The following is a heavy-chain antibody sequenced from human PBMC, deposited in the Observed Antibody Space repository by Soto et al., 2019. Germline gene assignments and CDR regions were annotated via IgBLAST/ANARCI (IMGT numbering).Heavy chain of an antibody. V-gene: IGHV4-31*03. D-gene: IGHD2-15*01. J-gene: IGHJ5*02. Sequence: QVQLQESGPGLVKPSQTLSLTSTVSGGSISSGGYYWCWIRQHPGKGLEWIGYIYYSGSTYYNPSLKIRVTISDDTSKNRFSLKLISVTAADTVVYYCARGLYCSGGSCRPENWFDTWGQGTLVTVSS. CDR1: GGSISSGGYY. CDR2: IYYSGST. CDR3: ARGLYCSGGSCRPENWFDT.